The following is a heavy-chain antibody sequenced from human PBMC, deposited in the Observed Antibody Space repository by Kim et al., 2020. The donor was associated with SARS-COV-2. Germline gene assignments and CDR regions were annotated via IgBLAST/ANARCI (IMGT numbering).Heavy chain of an antibody. CDR2: ISYDGSNK. J-gene: IGHJ3*02. D-gene: IGHD3-9*01. Sequence: GGSLRLSCAASGFTFSSYGMHWVRQAPGKGLEWVAVISYDGSNKYYADSVKGRFTISRDNSKNTLYLQMNSLRAEDTAVYYCAKGGDILTGRGAFDIWG. CDR1: GFTFSSYG. CDR3: AKGGDILTGRGAFDI. V-gene: IGHV3-30*18.